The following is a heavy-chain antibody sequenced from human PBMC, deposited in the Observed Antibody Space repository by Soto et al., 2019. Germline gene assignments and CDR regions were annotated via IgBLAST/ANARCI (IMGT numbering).Heavy chain of an antibody. CDR2: IRSKAYGGTT. J-gene: IGHJ4*02. V-gene: IGHV3-49*04. D-gene: IGHD6-13*01. CDR3: TRDAFSYSSSWYGTLDY. Sequence: HPVGSLRLSCTASGFTFGDYAMSWVRQAPGKGLEWVGFIRSKAYGGTTEYAASVKGRFTISRDDSKSIAYLQMNSLKTEDTAVYYCTRDAFSYSSSWYGTLDYWGQGTLVTVSS. CDR1: GFTFGDYA.